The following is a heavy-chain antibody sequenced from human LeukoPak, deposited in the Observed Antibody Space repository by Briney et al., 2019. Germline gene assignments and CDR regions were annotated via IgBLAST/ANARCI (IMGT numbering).Heavy chain of an antibody. CDR2: IYYSGST. Sequence: PSETLSLTCTVSGGSISSSSYYWGWIRQPTGKGLEWIGSIYYSGSTYYNPSLKSRVTISVDTSKNQFSLKLSSVTAADTAVYYCARETVNGDYWGQGTLVTVSS. V-gene: IGHV4-39*07. J-gene: IGHJ4*02. CDR1: GGSISSSSYY. CDR3: ARETVNGDY. D-gene: IGHD4-17*01.